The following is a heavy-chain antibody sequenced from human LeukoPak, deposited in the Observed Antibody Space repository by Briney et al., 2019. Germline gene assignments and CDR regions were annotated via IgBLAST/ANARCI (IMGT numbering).Heavy chain of an antibody. V-gene: IGHV4-30-2*01. CDR2: IYHSGST. CDR3: ARYEFLVAPNAFDI. Sequence: SQTLSLTCAVSGGSISSGGYSWSWIRQPPGKGLEWIGYIYHSGSTYYNPSLKSRVTISVDNFTNQFSLKLTSVTAADTAVYYCARYEFLVAPNAFDIWGQGTMVTVSS. J-gene: IGHJ3*02. D-gene: IGHD5-12*01. CDR1: GGSISSGGYS.